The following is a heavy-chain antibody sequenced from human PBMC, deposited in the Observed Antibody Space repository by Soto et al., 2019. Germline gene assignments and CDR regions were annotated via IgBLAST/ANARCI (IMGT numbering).Heavy chain of an antibody. D-gene: IGHD1-7*01. Sequence: QAQLQESGPGLVKPSETLSLTCTVSGDSVSSASYYWSWIRQPPGKGLEWIEYFYYSGYTNYNPSLKSRVIMTLDTSKSQFSLKLNSVTAADTAVYYCARRNNVNYFNYFDYWGQGILVTVSS. V-gene: IGHV4-61*01. J-gene: IGHJ4*02. CDR2: FYYSGYT. CDR1: GDSVSSASYY. CDR3: ARRNNVNYFNYFDY.